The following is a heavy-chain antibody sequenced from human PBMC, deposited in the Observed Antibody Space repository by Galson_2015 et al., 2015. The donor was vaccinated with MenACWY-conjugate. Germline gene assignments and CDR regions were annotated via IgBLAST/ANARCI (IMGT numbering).Heavy chain of an antibody. Sequence: SLRLSCATSGFAFGGYLMGWFRQAPGKGLEWVGYIQSKNYGASTQYAASVKDRFSISRDDSRSIAYLEMNSLKNEDTALYYCTRADDRYCSSSNCPFDHWGQGALVTVSS. CDR2: IQSKNYGAST. CDR3: TRADDRYCSSSNCPFDH. CDR1: GFAFGGYL. D-gene: IGHD2-15*01. J-gene: IGHJ4*02. V-gene: IGHV3-49*03.